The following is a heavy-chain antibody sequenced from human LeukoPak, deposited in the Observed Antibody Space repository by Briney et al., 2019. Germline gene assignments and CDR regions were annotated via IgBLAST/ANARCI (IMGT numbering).Heavy chain of an antibody. CDR2: ISSRSSYI. Sequence: PGGPLRLSCAASVFTFSSYSMNGVRQAPGKGLEWVSSISSRSSYIYYADSVKGRFTISRDNAKNSLYLQMNSLRAEDTAVYYCARGSDGSGSYYGYWGQGTLVTVSS. J-gene: IGHJ4*02. D-gene: IGHD3-10*01. CDR3: ARGSDGSGSYYGY. V-gene: IGHV3-21*01. CDR1: VFTFSSYS.